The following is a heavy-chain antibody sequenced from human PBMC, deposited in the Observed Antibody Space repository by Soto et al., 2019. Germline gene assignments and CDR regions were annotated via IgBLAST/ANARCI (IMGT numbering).Heavy chain of an antibody. Sequence: HPGGSLRLSCAASGFTFSSYSMNWVRQAPGKGLEWVSYISSSSSTIYYADSVKGRFTISRDNAKNSLYLQMNSLRDEDTAVYYCASRPMGVRYYDSSGYSLYYGMDVWGQGTTVTV. D-gene: IGHD3-22*01. CDR1: GFTFSSYS. CDR2: ISSSSSTI. V-gene: IGHV3-48*02. CDR3: ASRPMGVRYYDSSGYSLYYGMDV. J-gene: IGHJ6*02.